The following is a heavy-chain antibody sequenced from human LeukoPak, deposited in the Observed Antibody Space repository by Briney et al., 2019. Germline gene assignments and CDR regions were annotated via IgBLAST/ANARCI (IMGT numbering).Heavy chain of an antibody. CDR1: GFTFSRYD. D-gene: IGHD3-22*01. CDR2: IQYDGSYK. V-gene: IGHV3-30*02. CDR3: AKDRYYYDSSGYLFDY. Sequence: GGSLRLSCAASGFTFSRYDMHWVRQAPGKGLDWVAFIQYDGSYKYYADSVKGRFTISRDNSKNTLYLQMNSLRAEDTAVYYCAKDRYYYDSSGYLFDYWGQGTLVTVSS. J-gene: IGHJ4*02.